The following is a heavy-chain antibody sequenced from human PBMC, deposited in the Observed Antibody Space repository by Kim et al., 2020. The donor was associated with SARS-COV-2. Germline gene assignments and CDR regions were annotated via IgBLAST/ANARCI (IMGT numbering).Heavy chain of an antibody. Sequence: ASVKVSCKASGYTFTSYDINWVRQATGQGLEWMGWMNPNSGNTGYAQKFQGRVTMTRNTSISTAYMELSSLRSEDTAVYYCARAPSYYYDSSSHYWGQGTLVTVSS. CDR1: GYTFTSYD. V-gene: IGHV1-8*01. J-gene: IGHJ4*02. D-gene: IGHD3-22*01. CDR3: ARAPSYYYDSSSHY. CDR2: MNPNSGNT.